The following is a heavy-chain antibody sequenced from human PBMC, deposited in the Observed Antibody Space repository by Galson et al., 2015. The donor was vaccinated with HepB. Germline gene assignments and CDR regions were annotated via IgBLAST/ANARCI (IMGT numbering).Heavy chain of an antibody. D-gene: IGHD2-21*01. Sequence: SVKVSCKAFGSTFSSYAITWVRQAPGQGLEWMGVIIPTFSTSKYAQKFQGRVTIIADESTNSAYMELSSLRSDDTAVYYCARGFAYCGGDCDRAFDIWGQGTMVTVSS. CDR2: IIPTFSTS. CDR3: ARGFAYCGGDCDRAFDI. J-gene: IGHJ3*02. V-gene: IGHV1-69*13. CDR1: GSTFSSYA.